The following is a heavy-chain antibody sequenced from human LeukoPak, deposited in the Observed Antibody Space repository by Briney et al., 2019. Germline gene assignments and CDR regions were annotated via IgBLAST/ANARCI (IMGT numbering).Heavy chain of an antibody. D-gene: IGHD3-22*01. CDR2: IDWDDDE. J-gene: IGHJ5*02. Sequence: SGPALVKPTQTLTLTCTFSGFSLSTRGMCVSWIRQPPGKALEWLARIDWDDDEYYSTSLRARLTISKDTSKNQVVLTMTNMDPVDTATYYCARMNYHDSSGYYDTWGQGTLVTVSS. V-gene: IGHV2-70*11. CDR3: ARMNYHDSSGYYDT. CDR1: GFSLSTRGMC.